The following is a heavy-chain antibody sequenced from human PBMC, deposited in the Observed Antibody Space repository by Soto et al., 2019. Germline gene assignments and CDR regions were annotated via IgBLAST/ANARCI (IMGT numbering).Heavy chain of an antibody. V-gene: IGHV4-59*01. J-gene: IGHJ4*02. D-gene: IGHD6-13*01. CDR1: GGSMRNYF. Sequence: PSVTLSLTCTVSGGSMRNYFWTWIRQPPGKGLEWIGYIHYSGTTSFFPSYNPSLRSRVTISEDTSKNQFSLKLLSVTTADTAVYFCAAGEASSRNLAPYYLDFWGQGTLVTV. CDR2: IHYSGTT. CDR3: AAGEASSRNLAPYYLDF.